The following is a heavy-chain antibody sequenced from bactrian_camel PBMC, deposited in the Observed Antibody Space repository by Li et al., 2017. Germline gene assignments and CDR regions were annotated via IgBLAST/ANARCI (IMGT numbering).Heavy chain of an antibody. D-gene: IGHD6*01. CDR3: AGDRSYGAWYMESQYKY. CDR1: GYTYGRDC. CDR2: ITTGGSST. Sequence: VQLVESGGGSVQAGGSLRLSCAASGYTYGRDCVGWFRQAPAKEREAVAAITTGGSSTMYHDSVKGRFTISRESGKNTVHLQMNSLMPEDSGVYYCAGDRSYGAWYMESQYKYWGRGTQVTVS. V-gene: IGHV3S53*01. J-gene: IGHJ4*01.